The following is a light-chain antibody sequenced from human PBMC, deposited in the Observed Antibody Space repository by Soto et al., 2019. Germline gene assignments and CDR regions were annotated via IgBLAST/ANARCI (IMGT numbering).Light chain of an antibody. J-gene: IGKJ5*01. CDR3: QQDGTSPPT. Sequence: LVVTHSPATLSLSPGERATLSCRASQSVSGSNLAWYRHKRGPAAPLLISGASNRAAGIPNRCSGSGAGKYFTLTISRVAPEYFAFYYCQQDGTSPPTFGPGTRLEIK. CDR1: QSVSGSN. V-gene: IGKV3-20*01. CDR2: GAS.